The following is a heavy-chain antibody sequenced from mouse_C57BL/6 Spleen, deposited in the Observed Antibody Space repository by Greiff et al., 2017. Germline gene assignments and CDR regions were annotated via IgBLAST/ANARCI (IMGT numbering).Heavy chain of an antibody. V-gene: IGHV1-52*01. Sequence: VQLQQPGAELVRPGSSVKLSCKASGYTFTSYWMHWVKQRPIQGLEWIGNIDPSDSETQYNPKFKDKATLTVDKSSSTAYMQRSSLTSEDSAVYYCAREDSAWFAYWGQGTLVTVSA. CDR2: IDPSDSET. D-gene: IGHD3-1*01. J-gene: IGHJ3*01. CDR1: GYTFTSYW. CDR3: AREDSAWFAY.